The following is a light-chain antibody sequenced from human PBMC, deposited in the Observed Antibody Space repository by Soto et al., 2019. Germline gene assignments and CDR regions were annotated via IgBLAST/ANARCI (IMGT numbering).Light chain of an antibody. CDR1: QSVNSN. CDR2: YAS. CDR3: QQYNTWPWT. V-gene: IGKV3-15*01. Sequence: EIVMTQSPATLSVSPGERATLSCRASQSVNSNLAWYQRKRGQAPRLLIFYASTRAPGIPSGFSGSGSGTEFTLTISSLQSEDFAVYYCQQYNTWPWTFDQGTEVEIK. J-gene: IGKJ1*01.